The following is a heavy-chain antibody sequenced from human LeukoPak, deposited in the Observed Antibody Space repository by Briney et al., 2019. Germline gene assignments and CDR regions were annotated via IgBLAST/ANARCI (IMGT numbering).Heavy chain of an antibody. Sequence: SETLSLTCTVSGGSISSSSYYWGWIRQPPGKGLEWIGSIYYSGSTYYNPSLKSRVTISVDTSKNQFSLKLSSVTAADTAVYYCASTYYDILTGSLPDWFDPWGQGTLVTVSS. CDR1: GGSISSSSYY. V-gene: IGHV4-39*07. CDR3: ASTYYDILTGSLPDWFDP. CDR2: IYYSGST. J-gene: IGHJ5*02. D-gene: IGHD3-9*01.